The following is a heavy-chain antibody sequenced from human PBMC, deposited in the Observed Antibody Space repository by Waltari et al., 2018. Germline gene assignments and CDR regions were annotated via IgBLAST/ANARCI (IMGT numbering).Heavy chain of an antibody. V-gene: IGHV3-74*02. J-gene: IGHJ5*02. CDR1: GFTFRSYW. CDR2: INRDGSTT. Sequence: EVQLVESGGGLVQPGGSLRLSCAASGFTFRSYWMHWVRQAPGKGLVWFSRINRDGSTTSHADSVKGRFTISRDNAKNTLYLQMNSLRAEDTAVYYCAISLRGLWFDPWGQGTLVTVSS. CDR3: AISLRGLWFDP.